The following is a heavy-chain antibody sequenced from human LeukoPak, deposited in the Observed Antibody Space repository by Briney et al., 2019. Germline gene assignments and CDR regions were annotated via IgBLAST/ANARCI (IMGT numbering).Heavy chain of an antibody. CDR2: ISSSSSYI. V-gene: IGHV3-21*01. CDR3: ARDRVVVVPAAILFDY. CDR1: GFTFSSYS. J-gene: IGHJ4*02. Sequence: PGGSLRLSCAASGFTFSSYSMNWVRQAPGKGLEWVSSISSSSSYIYYADSAKGRFTISRDNAKNSLYLQMNSLRAEDTAVYYCARDRVVVVPAAILFDYWGQGTLVTVSS. D-gene: IGHD2-2*02.